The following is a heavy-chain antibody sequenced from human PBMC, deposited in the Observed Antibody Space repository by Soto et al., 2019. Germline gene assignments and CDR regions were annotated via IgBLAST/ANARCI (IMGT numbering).Heavy chain of an antibody. CDR3: AHSPEQQLFDY. CDR2: IYWDDDK. J-gene: IGHJ4*02. D-gene: IGHD6-13*01. CDR1: GFSLSTSGVG. Sequence: SGPTLVNPTQTLTLTCTFSGFSLSTSGVGVGWVRQPPGKALEWLALIYWDDDKRYSPSLKTRLTITKDTSKNQVVLTMTNIDPVDTATYYCAHSPEQQLFDYWGQGTLVTVSS. V-gene: IGHV2-5*02.